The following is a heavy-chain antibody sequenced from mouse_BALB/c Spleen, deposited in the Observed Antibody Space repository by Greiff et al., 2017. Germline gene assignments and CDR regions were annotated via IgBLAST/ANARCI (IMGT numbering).Heavy chain of an antibody. CDR3: ARREVRRGFAD. J-gene: IGHJ3*01. Sequence: VQLVESGPELVKPGASVKMSCKASGYTFTSYYIHWVKQRPGQGLEWIGWIYPGDGSTKYNEKFKGKTTLTADKSSSTAYMQLSSLTSENSAVYFCARREVRRGFADWGQGTLVTVSA. CDR1: GYTFTSYY. V-gene: IGHV1S56*01. D-gene: IGHD2-14*01. CDR2: IYPGDGST.